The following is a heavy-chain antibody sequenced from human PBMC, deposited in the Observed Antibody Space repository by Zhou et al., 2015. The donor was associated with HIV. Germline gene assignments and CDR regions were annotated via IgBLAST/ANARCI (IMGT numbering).Heavy chain of an antibody. D-gene: IGHD3-22*01. CDR1: GGTFSSYA. Sequence: QVQLVQSGAEVKKPGSSVKVSCKASGGTFSSYAISWVRQAPGQGLEWMGGIIPIFGTANYAQKFQGRVTITADESTSTAYMELSSLRSEDTAVYYCARGRLRGDYYDSSARPLPHGMDVWGQGTTVTGLL. V-gene: IGHV1-69*01. CDR3: ARGRLRGDYYDSSARPLPHGMDV. J-gene: IGHJ6*02. CDR2: IIPIFGTA.